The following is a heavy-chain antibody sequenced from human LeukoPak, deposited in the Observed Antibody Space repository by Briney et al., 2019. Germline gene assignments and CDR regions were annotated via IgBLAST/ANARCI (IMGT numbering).Heavy chain of an antibody. CDR2: IYYRGTT. V-gene: IGHV4-59*01. CDR1: GGSINRYY. D-gene: IGHD3-22*01. CDR3: ARINYDTSGYNLDY. Sequence: SETLSLTCTVSGGSINRYYWSWIRQPPGKGLEWIGYIYYRGTTTYKPSLKSRVTISVDTSKSLFSLKLTSVTAADTAVYYCARINYDTSGYNLDYWGQGTLVTVSS. J-gene: IGHJ4*02.